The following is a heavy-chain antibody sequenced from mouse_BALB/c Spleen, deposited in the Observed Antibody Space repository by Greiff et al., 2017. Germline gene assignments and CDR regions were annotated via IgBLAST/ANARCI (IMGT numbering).Heavy chain of an antibody. CDR2: ISYSGST. V-gene: IGHV3-8*02. J-gene: IGHJ1*01. CDR3: ARGDYYGSSEWYFDV. CDR1: GDSITSGY. Sequence: EVKVVESGPSLVKPSQTLSLTCSVTGDSITSGYWNWIRKFPGNKLEYMGYISYSGSTYYNPSLKSRISITRDTSKNQYYLQLNSVTTEDTATYYCARGDYYGSSEWYFDVWGAGTTVTVSS. D-gene: IGHD1-1*01.